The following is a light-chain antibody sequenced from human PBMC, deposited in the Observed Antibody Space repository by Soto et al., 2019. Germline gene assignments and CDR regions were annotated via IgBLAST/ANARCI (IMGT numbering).Light chain of an antibody. CDR2: GAS. CDR1: QSVSSSY. CDR3: QQYVSSPYT. J-gene: IGKJ2*01. Sequence: EIVLTQSPGTLSLSPGERATLSCRASQSVSSSYLAWYQQKPGQAPRLLNYGASSRATGIPDRFSGSGSGTDFTLTISRQEPEDFAVYYCQQYVSSPYTFGQGTKLEIK. V-gene: IGKV3-20*01.